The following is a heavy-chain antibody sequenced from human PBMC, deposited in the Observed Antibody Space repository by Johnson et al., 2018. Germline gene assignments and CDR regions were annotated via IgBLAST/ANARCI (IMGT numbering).Heavy chain of an antibody. V-gene: IGHV3-15*07. J-gene: IGHJ3*02. CDR3: TKDTLRARGKNGWGAFDI. CDR2: IRSERDGGTG. D-gene: IGHD6-19*01. Sequence: VQLVESGGGLVKPGESLRVSCVGSGFALRNAWMIWVRQAPGKGLEWVGRIRSERDGGTGEYAAPVEGRFTLPRDDSLNTLCLQMNSPKIEDTAVYYCTKDTLRARGKNGWGAFDIWGQGIMVTVSS. CDR1: GFALRNAW.